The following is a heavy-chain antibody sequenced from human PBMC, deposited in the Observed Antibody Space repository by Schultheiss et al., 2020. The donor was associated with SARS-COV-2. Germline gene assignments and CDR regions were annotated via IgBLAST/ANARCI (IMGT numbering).Heavy chain of an antibody. CDR3: ARPIIGGDLYYFDY. J-gene: IGHJ4*02. CDR1: GYSFTSNW. V-gene: IGHV5-51*01. D-gene: IGHD3-10*01. Sequence: GGSLRLSCKASGYSFTSNWIVWVRQMPGKGLQCMGIIFPDDSDTRYNPSFQGQVTISADKSISTAYLQWSSLKASDTAMYYCARPIIGGDLYYFDYWGQGTLVTVSS. CDR2: IFPDDSDT.